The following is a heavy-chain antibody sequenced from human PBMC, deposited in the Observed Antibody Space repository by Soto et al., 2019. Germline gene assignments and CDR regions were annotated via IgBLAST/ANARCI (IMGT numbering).Heavy chain of an antibody. Sequence: GGSLRLSCAASGFTFNSYAMNWVRQSPGKGLEWVSSISGSGISIYYADSVKGRFTISRDNAKNTLYLQMNNLRAEDTAVYYCAKDLSSTCGTFELWGQGTLVTVSS. J-gene: IGHJ4*02. CDR2: ISGSGISI. CDR3: AKDLSSTCGTFEL. V-gene: IGHV3-23*01. CDR1: GFTFNSYA. D-gene: IGHD2-2*01.